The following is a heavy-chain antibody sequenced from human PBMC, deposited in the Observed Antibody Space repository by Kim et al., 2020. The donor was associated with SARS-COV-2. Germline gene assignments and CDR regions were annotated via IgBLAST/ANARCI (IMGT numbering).Heavy chain of an antibody. Sequence: SETLSLTCTVSGGSVSSSNYYWAWIRQPPGKELEWIGSIYYSGSTYDNPSLKSRLTISVETSKNQFSLNLKSVTAADTAIYYCARLRSSSWHFDYWGQGTLVTVSS. CDR2: IYYSGST. CDR1: GGSVSSSNYY. D-gene: IGHD6-13*01. V-gene: IGHV4-39*01. J-gene: IGHJ4*02. CDR3: ARLRSSSWHFDY.